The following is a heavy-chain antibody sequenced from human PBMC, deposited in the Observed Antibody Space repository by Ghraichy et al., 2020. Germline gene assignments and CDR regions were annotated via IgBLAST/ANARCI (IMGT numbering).Heavy chain of an antibody. CDR3: AKVRRQYYYHSGTPEA. CDR1: GFAFSSYA. Sequence: GESLNISCAASGFAFSSYAMTWVRQALGKGLEWVSTISGSGGSTYYEDSVKGRFTISRDNSINTVYLQMNSLRAEDTAVYYCAKVRRQYYYHSGTPEAWSQGALGTVS. V-gene: IGHV3-23*01. J-gene: IGHJ5*02. CDR2: ISGSGGST. D-gene: IGHD3-10*01.